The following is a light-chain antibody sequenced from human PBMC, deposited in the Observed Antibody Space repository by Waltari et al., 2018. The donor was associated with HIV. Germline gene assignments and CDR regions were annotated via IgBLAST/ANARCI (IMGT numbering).Light chain of an antibody. CDR2: RNN. CDR1: SSNIRSHY. J-gene: IGLJ2*01. Sequence: QSVLTHPPSASGTPGPRVTISCSGSSSNIRSHYVSWYQQLPGTAPKLLLYRNNQRPSGVPDRFSGSKSGTSASLAISGLRSEDEADYYCAAWGNSLSLLFGGGTKLTVL. V-gene: IGLV1-47*01. CDR3: AAWGNSLSLL.